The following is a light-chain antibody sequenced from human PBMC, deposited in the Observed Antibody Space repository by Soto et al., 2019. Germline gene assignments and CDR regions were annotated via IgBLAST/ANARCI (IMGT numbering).Light chain of an antibody. CDR3: HSYDSRLNCYV. V-gene: IGLV1-40*01. CDR2: GNN. Sequence: SLLTQPPSVSAPPGQRVTISCAGRNSHIGAGFAVHWYQQLPGTAPKLLIHGNNNRPSGVPDRFSGSKSDTSASLAITGLQSDDEANYYCHSYDSRLNCYVFGTGTKV. J-gene: IGLJ1*01. CDR1: NSHIGAGFA.